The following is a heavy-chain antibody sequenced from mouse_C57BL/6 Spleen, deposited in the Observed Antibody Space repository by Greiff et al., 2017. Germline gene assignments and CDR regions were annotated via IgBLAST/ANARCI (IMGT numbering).Heavy chain of an antibody. CDR2: IDPENGDT. J-gene: IGHJ3*01. V-gene: IGHV14-4*01. Sequence: EVQLQQSGAELVRPGASVKLSCTASGFNIKDDYMHWVKQRPEQGLEWIGWIDPENGDTEYASKFQGQATITADTSSNTAYLQLSSLTSEDTAVYYCTTTDRYDGYDGEFAYWGQGTLVTVSA. CDR3: TTTDRYDGYDGEFAY. CDR1: GFNIKDDY. D-gene: IGHD2-3*01.